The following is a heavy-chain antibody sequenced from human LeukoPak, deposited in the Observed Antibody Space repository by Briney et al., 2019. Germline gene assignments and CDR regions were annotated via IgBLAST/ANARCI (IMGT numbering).Heavy chain of an antibody. D-gene: IGHD2-15*01. CDR1: GYTFTSYG. J-gene: IGHJ5*02. CDR2: ISAYNGNT. Sequence: AASVKVSCKASGYTFTSYGISWVRQAPGQGLEWMGWISAYNGNTNYAQKLQGRVTMTTDTSTSTAYMELRSLRSDDTAVYYCARDRSSIVVVVAARGNWFDPWGQGTLVTVSS. CDR3: ARDRSSIVVVVAARGNWFDP. V-gene: IGHV1-18*01.